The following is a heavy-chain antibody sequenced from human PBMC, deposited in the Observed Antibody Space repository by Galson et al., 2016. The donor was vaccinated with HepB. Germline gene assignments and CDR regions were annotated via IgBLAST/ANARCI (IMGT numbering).Heavy chain of an antibody. J-gene: IGHJ6*03. CDR3: ARWGPAVYYYYMDV. CDR1: GFIFSDYY. CDR2: ISSSSRDT. V-gene: IGHV3-11*06. D-gene: IGHD1-26*01. Sequence: SLRLSCAASGFIFSDYYMSWIRQAPGKGLEWVSYISSSSRDTKYADSVKGRFTISRGNAKNSLYLQMNSLRAEDTAVYYCARWGPAVYYYYMDVWGKGTTVTVS.